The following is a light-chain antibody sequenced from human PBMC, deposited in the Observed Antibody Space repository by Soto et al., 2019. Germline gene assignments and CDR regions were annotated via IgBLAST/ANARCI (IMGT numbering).Light chain of an antibody. V-gene: IGKV1-9*01. CDR2: AAS. Sequence: IQLTQSPSSLSASVGDRVTITCRASQGISSYLAWYQQKPGKAPKLLIYAASTLQSGVPSRFSGSGSGTDFTLTISSLQPEGFATYYCQQLNSYPRTFGGGTKVEIK. J-gene: IGKJ4*01. CDR3: QQLNSYPRT. CDR1: QGISSY.